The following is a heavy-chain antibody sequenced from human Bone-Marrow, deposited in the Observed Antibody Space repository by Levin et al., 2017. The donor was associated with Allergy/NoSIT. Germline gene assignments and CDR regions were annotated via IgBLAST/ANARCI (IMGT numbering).Heavy chain of an antibody. D-gene: IGHD3-3*01. J-gene: IGHJ4*02. Sequence: GESLKISCTASGFTLSDYYISWIRQPPGKGLEWVSYINKAGSTIDYADSVRGRFTISRDNAKESVYLQMNSLRADDTAVYYCARDGGIIDYWGQGTLVTVSS. CDR1: GFTLSDYY. CDR3: ARDGGIIDY. V-gene: IGHV3-11*01. CDR2: INKAGSTI.